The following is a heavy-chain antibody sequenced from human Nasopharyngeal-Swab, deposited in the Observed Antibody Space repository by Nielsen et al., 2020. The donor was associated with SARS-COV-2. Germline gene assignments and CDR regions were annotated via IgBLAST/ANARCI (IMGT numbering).Heavy chain of an antibody. CDR1: GFTFSSSC. CDR2: ISYDGSNK. D-gene: IGHD1-26*01. J-gene: IGHJ6*02. Sequence: LSLTCAASGFTFSSSCMHWVRQAPGKGLEWVAVISYDGSNKYYADSVKGRFTISRDNSKNTMYLQMNSLRAEDTAMYYCAKDRVGNYYYGMDVWGQGTTVTVSS. V-gene: IGHV3-30*18. CDR3: AKDRVGNYYYGMDV.